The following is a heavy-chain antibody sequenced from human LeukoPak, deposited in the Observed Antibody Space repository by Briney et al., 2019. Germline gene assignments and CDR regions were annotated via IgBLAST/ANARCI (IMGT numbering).Heavy chain of an antibody. Sequence: GGSLRLSCAASGFTFSSYAMSWVRQAPGKGLEWFSAITGGGDDTYYADSVEGRFTTSRDNSKNTLYLQMNSLRAEDTAVYYCAKGSRVSRPYYFDYWGQGTLVTVSS. CDR1: GFTFSSYA. J-gene: IGHJ4*02. V-gene: IGHV3-23*01. CDR3: AKGSRVSRPYYFDY. CDR2: ITGGGDDT. D-gene: IGHD6-6*01.